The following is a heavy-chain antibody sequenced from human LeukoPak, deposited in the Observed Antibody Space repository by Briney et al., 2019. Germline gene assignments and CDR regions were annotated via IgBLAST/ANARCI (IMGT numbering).Heavy chain of an antibody. D-gene: IGHD3-22*01. CDR1: GYTFTSYA. CDR2: ISTYTGNT. Sequence: ASVKVSCKTSGYTFTSYAISWVRQAPGQGLECMGWISTYTGNTDYAQKLQGRVTMTTDTSTSTAYMELRSPSSDDTAVYYCARVLVVSSDAFDIWGQGTMVTVSS. J-gene: IGHJ3*02. CDR3: ARVLVVSSDAFDI. V-gene: IGHV1-18*01.